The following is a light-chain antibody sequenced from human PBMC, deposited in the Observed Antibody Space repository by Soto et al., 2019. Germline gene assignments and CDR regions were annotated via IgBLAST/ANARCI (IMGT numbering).Light chain of an antibody. CDR3: QKYGSSPPYT. V-gene: IGKV3-20*01. Sequence: EVVLTQSPGTLSLSPGERATLSCRASQSVSNNYLAWYQQTRGQSPKLLIFGSTDRATGIPDRFRGSGYGTDFTLTISRLEPEDCAVYYCQKYGSSPPYTFGQGTKLEIK. J-gene: IGKJ2*01. CDR2: GST. CDR1: QSVSNNY.